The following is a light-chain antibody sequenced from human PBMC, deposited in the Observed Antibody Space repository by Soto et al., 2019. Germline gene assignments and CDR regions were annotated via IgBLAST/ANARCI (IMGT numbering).Light chain of an antibody. Sequence: QSALTLPASVSGSPGQSITISCTGTSSDVGGYNYVSWYQQHPSKAPKLMIYDVSNRPSGVSNRFSGSKSGNTASLTISGLQAEDEADYYCSSYTSSSTPYVFGTGTKLTVL. CDR3: SSYTSSSTPYV. V-gene: IGLV2-14*01. J-gene: IGLJ1*01. CDR1: SSDVGGYNY. CDR2: DVS.